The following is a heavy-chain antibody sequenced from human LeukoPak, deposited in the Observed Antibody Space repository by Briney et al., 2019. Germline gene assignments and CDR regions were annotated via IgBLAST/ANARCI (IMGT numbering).Heavy chain of an antibody. Sequence: PGGSLRLSCAASGFTFSDYYMSWIRQAPGKGLEWVSAISGSGGSTYYTDSVKGRFTISRDNSKNTLYLQMNSLRAEDTAVYYCAKYKENIVVVPAAMDYWGQGTLVTVSS. CDR1: GFTFSDYY. D-gene: IGHD2-2*01. V-gene: IGHV3-23*01. CDR2: ISGSGGST. J-gene: IGHJ4*02. CDR3: AKYKENIVVVPAAMDY.